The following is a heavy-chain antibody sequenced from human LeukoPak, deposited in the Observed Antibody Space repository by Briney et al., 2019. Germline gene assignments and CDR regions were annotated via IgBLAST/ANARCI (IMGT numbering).Heavy chain of an antibody. V-gene: IGHV5-51*01. Sequence: GESVKISCKGSGYSFTSYWIGWVRQMPGKGLEWMGIIYPGDSDTRYSPSFQGQVTISADKSISTAYLQWSSLKASDTAMYYCASTIAAAPLGMDVWGQGTTVTVSS. CDR2: IYPGDSDT. CDR1: GYSFTSYW. CDR3: ASTIAAAPLGMDV. J-gene: IGHJ6*02. D-gene: IGHD6-13*01.